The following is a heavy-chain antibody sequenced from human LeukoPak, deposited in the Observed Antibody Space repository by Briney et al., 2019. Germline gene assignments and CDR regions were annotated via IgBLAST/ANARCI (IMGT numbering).Heavy chain of an antibody. Sequence: SETVSLTCTVSGGSMSRWHCYGVGIRQPPGKGQEWIGSISSSGTTYYNPSLKSRVTISVDTSKNQFSLKVSSVTAADTAVYYCATQRVMQDRVTWFDPWGQGTLVTVSS. CDR3: ATQRVMQDRVTWFDP. CDR1: GGSMSRWHCY. CDR2: ISSSGTT. V-gene: IGHV4-39*01. D-gene: IGHD2-21*02. J-gene: IGHJ5*02.